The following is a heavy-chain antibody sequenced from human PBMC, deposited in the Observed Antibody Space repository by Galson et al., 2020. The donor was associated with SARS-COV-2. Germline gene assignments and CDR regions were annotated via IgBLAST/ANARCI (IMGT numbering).Heavy chain of an antibody. V-gene: IGHV4-34*01. CDR1: GGSFSGYY. Sequence: SETLSLTCAVYGGSFSGYYWSWIRQPPGKGLEWIGEINHSGSTNYNPSLKSRVTISVDTSKNQFSLKLSSVTAADTAVYYCARGSVPAAYYYYYYMDVWGKGTTVTVSS. CDR3: ARGSVPAAYYYYYYMDV. D-gene: IGHD2-2*01. J-gene: IGHJ6*03. CDR2: INHSGST.